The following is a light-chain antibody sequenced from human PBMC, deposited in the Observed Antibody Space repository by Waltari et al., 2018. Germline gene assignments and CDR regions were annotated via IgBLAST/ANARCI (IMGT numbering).Light chain of an antibody. CDR1: QSIGKY. CDR2: EAS. V-gene: IGKV3-20*01. Sequence: ELLLTQSPGTLSSSPGERATLSCRASQSIGKYLVWYQQKPGQAPRLLMYEASRRATGIPDRFSGSGSGTDFSLTISRLEPEDFAVYYCQNHERLPATFGQGTKVEIK. CDR3: QNHERLPAT. J-gene: IGKJ1*01.